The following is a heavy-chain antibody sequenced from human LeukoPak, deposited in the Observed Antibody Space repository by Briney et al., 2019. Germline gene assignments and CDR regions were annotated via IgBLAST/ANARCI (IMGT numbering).Heavy chain of an antibody. CDR3: ARRRKVVRAGFDY. V-gene: IGHV4-39*07. CDR2: IYYSGST. Sequence: SETLSLTSTVSGGSISSSSYYWGWIRQPPGKGLEWIGSIYYSGSTYYNPSLKSRVTMSVDTSKDQFSLRLMSVTAADTGVYYCARRRKVVRAGFDYWGQGTRVIVSS. D-gene: IGHD2-21*01. J-gene: IGHJ4*02. CDR1: GGSISSSSYY.